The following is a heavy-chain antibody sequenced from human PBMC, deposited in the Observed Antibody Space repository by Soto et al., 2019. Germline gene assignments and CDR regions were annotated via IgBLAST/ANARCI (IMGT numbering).Heavy chain of an antibody. D-gene: IGHD3-10*01. V-gene: IGHV1-3*01. Sequence: ASVEVSCKASGYTFTSYAMHWVRQAPGQRLEWMGWINAGNGNTKYSQKFQGRVTITRDTSASTAYMELSSLRSEDTAVYYCATRGWLGGMDVWGKGTTVTVSS. J-gene: IGHJ6*04. CDR2: INAGNGNT. CDR3: ATRGWLGGMDV. CDR1: GYTFTSYA.